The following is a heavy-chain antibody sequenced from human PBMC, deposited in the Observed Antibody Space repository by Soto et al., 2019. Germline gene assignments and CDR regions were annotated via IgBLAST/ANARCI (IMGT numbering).Heavy chain of an antibody. J-gene: IGHJ3*02. D-gene: IGHD2-2*01. Sequence: EVQLLESGGGLVQPGGSLRLSCAASGFTFSSYAMSWVRQAPGKWLEWVSAISGSGGRTYYADSVKGRFTISRDNSKNPLYLQMNSLRAEDTAVDYCAKSSYCRSTSCPGAFDIWGQGTMVTVSS. CDR3: AKSSYCRSTSCPGAFDI. V-gene: IGHV3-23*01. CDR2: ISGSGGRT. CDR1: GFTFSSYA.